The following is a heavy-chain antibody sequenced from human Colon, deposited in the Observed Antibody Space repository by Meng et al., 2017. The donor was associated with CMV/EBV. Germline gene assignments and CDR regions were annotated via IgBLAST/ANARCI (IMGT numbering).Heavy chain of an antibody. V-gene: IGHV3-9*01. CDR3: AKDVGANFFYGLDV. Sequence: GGSLRLSCAASGFTFDDHAMHWVRQAPGKGPEWVAGITWNSETIAYGDSVKGRFTVSRDNAKTALYLQMNSLRPEDTALYYCAKDVGANFFYGLDVWGQGTTVTVSS. J-gene: IGHJ6*02. D-gene: IGHD1-26*01. CDR1: GFTFDDHA. CDR2: ITWNSETI.